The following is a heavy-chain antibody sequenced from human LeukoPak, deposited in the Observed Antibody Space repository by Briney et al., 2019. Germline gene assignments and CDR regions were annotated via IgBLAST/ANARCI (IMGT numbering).Heavy chain of an antibody. V-gene: IGHV3-11*01. D-gene: IGHD3-22*01. CDR1: GFTFSDYY. Sequence: KPGGSLRLSCAASGFTFSDYYMSWIRQAPGKGLEWVSYISSSGSTIYYADSVKGRFTISRDNAKNSLYLQMNSLRAEDTAVYYCARDFPRRYYDSSHHDYWGQGTLVTVSS. J-gene: IGHJ4*02. CDR3: ARDFPRRYYDSSHHDY. CDR2: ISSSGSTI.